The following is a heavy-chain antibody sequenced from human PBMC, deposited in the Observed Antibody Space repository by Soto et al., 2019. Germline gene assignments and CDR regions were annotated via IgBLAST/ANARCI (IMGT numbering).Heavy chain of an antibody. CDR1: GFTXTSSA. CDR3: AAERAVAAPFDY. J-gene: IGHJ4*02. V-gene: IGHV1-58*02. CDR2: IVVGSGNT. Sequence: GASVKVSCKASGFTXTSSAMQWVRQARGQRLEWIGWIVVGSGNTNYAQKFQERVTITRDMSTSTAYMELSSLRSEDTAVYYCAAERAVAAPFDYWGQGTLVTV. D-gene: IGHD6-19*01.